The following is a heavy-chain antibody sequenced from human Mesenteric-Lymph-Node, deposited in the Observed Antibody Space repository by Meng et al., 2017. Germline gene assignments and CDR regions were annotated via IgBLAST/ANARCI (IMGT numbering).Heavy chain of an antibody. D-gene: IGHD6-13*01. CDR1: GFTVSSNY. Sequence: GESLKISCAASGFTVSSNYMSWVRQAPGKGLEWVSVIYSGGSTYYADSVKGRFTISRDNSKNTLYLQMNSLRAEDTAVYYCARVWSIAAAGSRYNWFDPWGQGNLVTGAS. V-gene: IGHV3-53*01. CDR3: ARVWSIAAAGSRYNWFDP. J-gene: IGHJ5*02. CDR2: IYSGGST.